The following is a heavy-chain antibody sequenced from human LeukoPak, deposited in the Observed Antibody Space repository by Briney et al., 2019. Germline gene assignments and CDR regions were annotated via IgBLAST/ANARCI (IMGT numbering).Heavy chain of an antibody. J-gene: IGHJ4*02. CDR3: ARNLIPEQLVLNF. CDR2: IYYTGST. D-gene: IGHD6-13*01. Sequence: SVTLSLTCTVSGGSMSSYYWNWIRQPPEKGLEWIGYIYYTGSTNYNPSLKSRVTMSVDTSKNQFSLNLKSVTPEDTAVYYCARNLIPEQLVLNFWGQGTLVTVSS. V-gene: IGHV4-59*01. CDR1: GGSMSSYY.